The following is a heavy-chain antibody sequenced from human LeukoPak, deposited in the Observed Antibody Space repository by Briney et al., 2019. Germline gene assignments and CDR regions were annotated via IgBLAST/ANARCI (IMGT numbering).Heavy chain of an antibody. V-gene: IGHV3-33*01. J-gene: IGHJ6*02. D-gene: IGHD2-2*01. CDR1: GFTFSIYG. Sequence: GGSLRLSCAASGFTFSIYGMHWVRQAPGKGLEWVAIIWYDGSNALYADSVKGRFTISRDNAKNSLYLQMNSLRAEDTAVYYCARDPEAEDIVVVPAAISPYYYYYGMDVWGQGTTVTVSS. CDR2: IWYDGSNA. CDR3: ARDPEAEDIVVVPAAISPYYYYYGMDV.